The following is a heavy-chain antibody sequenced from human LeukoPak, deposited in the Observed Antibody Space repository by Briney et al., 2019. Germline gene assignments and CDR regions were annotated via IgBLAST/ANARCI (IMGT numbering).Heavy chain of an antibody. CDR1: GYRLHHYW. V-gene: IGHV5-51*01. CDR3: ARSGWYYFDY. D-gene: IGHD6-19*01. CDR2: IYPGDSDT. Sequence: ESLKIPRQGSGYRLHHYWFAWVRQMPGKGLEWVGIIYPGDSDTRYSPSFQGQVTISADKSISTAYLQWSSLEASDTAMYYCARSGWYYFDYWGQGTLVTVSS. J-gene: IGHJ4*02.